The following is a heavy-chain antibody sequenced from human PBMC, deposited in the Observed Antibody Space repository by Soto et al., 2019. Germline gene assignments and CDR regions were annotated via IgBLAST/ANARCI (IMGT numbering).Heavy chain of an antibody. D-gene: IGHD3-3*02. CDR1: SLSVSGKF. CDR2: ITSYDST. J-gene: IGHJ4*02. V-gene: IGHV3-53*01. CDR3: ASGPKRKSICFC. Sequence: GGSLRLSCTASSLSVSGKFMTWVRQAPGKGLEWVSVITSYDSTHYADSVKGRFTISRDSSQNTVFLQMDGLRVEDTAIYYCASGPKRKSICFCWSQATQATASS.